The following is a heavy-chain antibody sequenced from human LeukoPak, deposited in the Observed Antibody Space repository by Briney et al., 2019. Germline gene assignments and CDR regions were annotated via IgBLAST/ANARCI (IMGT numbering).Heavy chain of an antibody. CDR3: ARTSCRNVLCYYMDV. CDR2: ISGSGGST. D-gene: IGHD2-2*01. V-gene: IGHV3-23*01. CDR1: GFTFSSYA. Sequence: GGSLRLSCAASGFTFSSYAMSWVRQAPGKGLEWVSAISGSGGSTYYADSVKGRFTISRDNSKNTLYLQMNSLRAEDTAVYYCARTSCRNVLCYYMDVWGKGTTVTVSS. J-gene: IGHJ6*03.